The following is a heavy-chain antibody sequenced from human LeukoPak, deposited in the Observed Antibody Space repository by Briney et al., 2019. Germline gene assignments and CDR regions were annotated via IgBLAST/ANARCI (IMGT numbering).Heavy chain of an antibody. CDR2: ISSSGSTI. Sequence: GGSLRLSCAASGFTFSDYYMSWIRQAPGKGLEWVSYISSSGSTIYYADSVKGRFTISRDNSKNTLYLQMNSLRAEDTAVYYCAKDGQPGYYYYYMDVWGKGTTVTISS. V-gene: IGHV3-11*01. CDR1: GFTFSDYY. CDR3: AKDGQPGYYYYYMDV. J-gene: IGHJ6*03.